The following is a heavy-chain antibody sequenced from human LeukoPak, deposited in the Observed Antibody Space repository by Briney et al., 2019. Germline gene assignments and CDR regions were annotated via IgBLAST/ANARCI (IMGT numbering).Heavy chain of an antibody. CDR2: IYPSGGST. CDR1: GYTFTSYY. D-gene: IGHD3-10*01. V-gene: IGHV1-46*01. J-gene: IGHJ4*02. Sequence: ASVKVSCKASGYTFTSYYMHWVRQAPGQGLEWMGIIYPSGGSTSYAQKFQGRVTMTRDTSTSTVYMELSSLRSKDTAVYYCARDRYYYGSGSTRYYFDYWGQGTLVTVSS. CDR3: ARDRYYYGSGSTRYYFDY.